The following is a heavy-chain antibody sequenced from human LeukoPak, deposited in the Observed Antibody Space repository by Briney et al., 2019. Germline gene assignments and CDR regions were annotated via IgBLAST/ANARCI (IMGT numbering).Heavy chain of an antibody. CDR1: GFTFTNFA. CDR2: ISDDGNNK. Sequence: GRSLRLSCAASGFTFTNFAMHWVRQAPGRGLEGVTVISDDGNNKYFADSVKGRFTISRDNSKNTLYLQMNSLRAEDTAVYYCAKGGPHYGSGSYYAFDYWGQGTLVTVSS. V-gene: IGHV3-30*18. CDR3: AKGGPHYGSGSYYAFDY. D-gene: IGHD3-10*01. J-gene: IGHJ4*02.